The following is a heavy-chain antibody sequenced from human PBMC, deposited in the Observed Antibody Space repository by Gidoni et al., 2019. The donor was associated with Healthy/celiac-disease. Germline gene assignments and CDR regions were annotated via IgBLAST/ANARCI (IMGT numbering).Heavy chain of an antibody. CDR2: IYSGGST. J-gene: IGHJ3*02. D-gene: IGHD2-21*02. Sequence: EVQLVESGGGLIQPGGSLRLSCAASGFTVSSNYMSWVRQAPRKGLEWVSVIYSGGSTYYADSVKGRFTISRDNSKNTLYLQMNSLRAEDTAVYYCARQIVVVTATAEDAFDIWGQGTMVTVSS. CDR1: GFTVSSNY. CDR3: ARQIVVVTATAEDAFDI. V-gene: IGHV3-53*01.